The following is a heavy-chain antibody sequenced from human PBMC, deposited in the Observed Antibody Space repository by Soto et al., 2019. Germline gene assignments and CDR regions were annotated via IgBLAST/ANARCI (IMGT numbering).Heavy chain of an antibody. Sequence: PSETLSPTCTVSGGSISTYYWSWIRQPPGKGLEWIGYIYYNGRTNYNPSLESRVTISLDTSKSQFSLKLSSVSAADTAVYYCARDGSGYDFWSGPYFFDYWGPGTLVTVSS. D-gene: IGHD3-3*01. J-gene: IGHJ4*02. V-gene: IGHV4-59*01. CDR1: GGSISTYY. CDR2: IYYNGRT. CDR3: ARDGSGYDFWSGPYFFDY.